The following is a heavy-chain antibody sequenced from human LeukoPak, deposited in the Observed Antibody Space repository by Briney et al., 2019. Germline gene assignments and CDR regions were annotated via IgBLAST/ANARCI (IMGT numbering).Heavy chain of an antibody. CDR1: GFTFSSYA. CDR3: ARARGDYYDSSGYYSAFDY. J-gene: IGHJ4*02. D-gene: IGHD3-22*01. Sequence: GGSLRLSCAASGFTFSSYAMHWVRQAPGKGLEWVAVISYDGSNKYYADSVKGRFTISRDNSKNTLYLQMNSLRAEDTAVYYCARARGDYYDSSGYYSAFDYWGQGTLVTVSS. CDR2: ISYDGSNK. V-gene: IGHV3-30-3*01.